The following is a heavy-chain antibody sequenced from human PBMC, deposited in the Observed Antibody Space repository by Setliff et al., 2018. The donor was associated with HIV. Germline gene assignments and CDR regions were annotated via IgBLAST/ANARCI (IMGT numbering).Heavy chain of an antibody. CDR1: GFTFSTSW. CDR3: TRAGYGHGFDI. J-gene: IGHJ6*02. CDR2: IANKADSHTI. V-gene: IGHV3-72*01. D-gene: IGHD5-18*01. Sequence: PGGSLRLSCAASGFTFSTSWMDWVRQSPGKGLEWVGRIANKADSHTIQYAASVQGRFTISRDDSKNSLYLQMSNLQAEDTALYYCTRAGYGHGFDIWGQGTTVTVSS.